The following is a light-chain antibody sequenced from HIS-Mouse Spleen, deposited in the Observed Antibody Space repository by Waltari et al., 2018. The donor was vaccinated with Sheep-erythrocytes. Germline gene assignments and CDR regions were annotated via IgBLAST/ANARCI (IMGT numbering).Light chain of an antibody. CDR3: CSYAGSYNHV. CDR1: SSDVGGYHH. J-gene: IGLJ1*01. CDR2: DVS. Sequence: QSALTQPRSVSGSPGQSVTISCTGTSSDVGGYHHVSWYQQHPGKAPKRMIYDVSKRPSGVPDRFSGSKSGNTASLTISGLQAEDEADYYCCSYAGSYNHVFATGTKVTVL. V-gene: IGLV2-11*01.